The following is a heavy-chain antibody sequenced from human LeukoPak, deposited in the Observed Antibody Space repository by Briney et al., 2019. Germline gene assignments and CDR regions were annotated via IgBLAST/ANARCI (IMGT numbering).Heavy chain of an antibody. V-gene: IGHV4-59*08. J-gene: IGHJ5*02. CDR3: ARHEGGLWGYNWFDP. CDR2: IYYSGST. D-gene: IGHD5-18*01. Sequence: SETLSLTCAVYGGSFSGYYWSWIRQPPGKGLEWIGYIYYSGSTNYNPSLKSRVTISVDTSKNQFSLKLSSVTAADTAVYYCARHEGGLWGYNWFDPWGQGTLVTVSS. CDR1: GGSFSGYY.